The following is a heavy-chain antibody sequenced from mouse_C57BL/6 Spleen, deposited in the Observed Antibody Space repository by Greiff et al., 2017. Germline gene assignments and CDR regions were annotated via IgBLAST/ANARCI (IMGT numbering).Heavy chain of an antibody. CDR3: ARGGITTVVATPFAY. Sequence: VQLQQSGPELVKPGASVKISCKASGYAFSSSWMNWVKQRPGKGLEWIGRIYPGDGDTNYNGKFKGKATLTADKSSSTAYMQLSSLTSEDSAVYFCARGGITTVVATPFAYWGQGTLVTVSA. D-gene: IGHD1-1*01. CDR2: IYPGDGDT. CDR1: GYAFSSSW. J-gene: IGHJ3*01. V-gene: IGHV1-82*01.